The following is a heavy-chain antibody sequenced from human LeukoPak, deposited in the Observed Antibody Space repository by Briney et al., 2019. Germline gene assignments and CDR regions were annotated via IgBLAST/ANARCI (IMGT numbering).Heavy chain of an antibody. CDR1: GGSISSSNW. D-gene: IGHD6-19*01. J-gene: IGHJ3*02. CDR3: ARHLAVDAEIDAFDI. Sequence: SGTLSLTCAVSGGSISSSNWWSWVRQPPGKGLEWIGKIYHSGSTNYNPSLKSRVTISVDKSKNQFSLKLSSVTAADTAVYYRARHLAVDAEIDAFDIWGQGTMVTVSS. CDR2: IYHSGST. V-gene: IGHV4-4*02.